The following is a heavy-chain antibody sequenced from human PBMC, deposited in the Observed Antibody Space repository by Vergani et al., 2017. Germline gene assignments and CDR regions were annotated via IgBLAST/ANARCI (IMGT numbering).Heavy chain of an antibody. V-gene: IGHV4-39*01. CDR1: GASIRSSNYY. CDR2: IYYSGST. J-gene: IGHJ5*02. Sequence: QLQLQESGPGLVKPSATLSLTCSVSGASIRSSNYYWGWIRQPPGKGLEWIASIYYSGSTYYNPSLKSRVTIDTSKNQFSLKLSSVTAADTAVYFCARHSTVEWLVKLGWIDPWGQGILVTVS. D-gene: IGHD6-19*01. CDR3: ARHSTVEWLVKLGWIDP.